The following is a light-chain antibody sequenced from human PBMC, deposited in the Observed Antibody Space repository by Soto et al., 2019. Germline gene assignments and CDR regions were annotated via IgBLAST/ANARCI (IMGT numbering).Light chain of an antibody. V-gene: IGKV3-20*01. CDR2: GAS. CDR1: QSVSSSY. J-gene: IGKJ1*01. CDR3: QQYGISPLT. Sequence: EIVLTQSPGTLSLSPRERATLSCRASQSVSSSYLAWYQQKPGQAPRLLIYGASSRATGIPDRFSGSGSGTDFTLTISRLEPEDFAVYYCQQYGISPLTFGQGAKV.